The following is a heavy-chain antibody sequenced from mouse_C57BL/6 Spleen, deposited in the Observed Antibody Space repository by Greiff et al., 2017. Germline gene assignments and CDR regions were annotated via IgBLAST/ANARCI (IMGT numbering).Heavy chain of an antibody. J-gene: IGHJ4*01. Sequence: QVQLQQSGAELVRPGTSVKVSCKASGYAFTNYLIEWVKQRPGQGLEWIGVINPGSGGTNYNEKFKGKATLTADKSSSTAYMQLSSLTSEDSAVYFCARSDYYGSPSRDYWGQGTSVTVSS. CDR1: GYAFTNYL. D-gene: IGHD1-1*01. CDR2: INPGSGGT. CDR3: ARSDYYGSPSRDY. V-gene: IGHV1-54*01.